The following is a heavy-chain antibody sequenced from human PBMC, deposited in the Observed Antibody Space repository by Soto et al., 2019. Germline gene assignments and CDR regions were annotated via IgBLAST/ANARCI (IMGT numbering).Heavy chain of an antibody. J-gene: IGHJ5*02. D-gene: IGHD6-19*01. V-gene: IGHV4-59*01. CDR2: IYYSGST. Sequence: SETLSLTCTVSGGSISSYYWSWIRQPPGKGLEWIGYIYYSGSTNYNPSLKSRVTISVDTSKNQFSLKLSSVTAADTAVYYCARAVHSSGWYNWFDPWGQGALVTVSS. CDR3: ARAVHSSGWYNWFDP. CDR1: GGSISSYY.